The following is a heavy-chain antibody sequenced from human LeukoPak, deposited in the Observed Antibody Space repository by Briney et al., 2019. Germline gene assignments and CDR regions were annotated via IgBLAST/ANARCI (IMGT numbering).Heavy chain of an antibody. CDR3: AKDMGYSSSWYYFDY. J-gene: IGHJ4*02. Sequence: QPGGSLRLSCAASGFTFDDYAMHWVRQAPGKGLEWVSGISWNSDSIGYADSVKGRFTISRDNAKNSLYLQMNSLRAEDTALYYCAKDMGYSSSWYYFDYWGQGTLVTVSS. CDR2: ISWNSDSI. V-gene: IGHV3-9*01. D-gene: IGHD6-13*01. CDR1: GFTFDDYA.